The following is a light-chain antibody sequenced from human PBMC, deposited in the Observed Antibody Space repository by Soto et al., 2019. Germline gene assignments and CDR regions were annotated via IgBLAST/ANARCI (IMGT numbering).Light chain of an antibody. CDR3: QQSYSTPYT. J-gene: IGKJ2*01. CDR1: QSISFY. V-gene: IGKV1-39*01. CDR2: AAS. Sequence: DIQMTQSPSSLSASLGDRVTITCRASQSISFYLNWYQQKPGKAPKLLIYAASRLQSGVPSRFSGSGSGTDFTLTISSLQPEDFATYYCQQSYSTPYTFGKGTKLEIK.